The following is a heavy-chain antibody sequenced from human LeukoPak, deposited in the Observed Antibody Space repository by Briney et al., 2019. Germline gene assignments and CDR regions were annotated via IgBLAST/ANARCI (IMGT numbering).Heavy chain of an antibody. D-gene: IGHD2-2*01. Sequence: ASVKVSCKASGYTFTSYGISWVRQAPGQGLEWMGWTSAYNGNTNYAQKLQGRVTMTTDTSTSTAYMELRSLRSDDTAVYYCARDMAPIVVVPAAPNHWFDRWGQGTLVTVSS. J-gene: IGHJ5*02. CDR3: ARDMAPIVVVPAAPNHWFDR. CDR2: TSAYNGNT. V-gene: IGHV1-18*04. CDR1: GYTFTSYG.